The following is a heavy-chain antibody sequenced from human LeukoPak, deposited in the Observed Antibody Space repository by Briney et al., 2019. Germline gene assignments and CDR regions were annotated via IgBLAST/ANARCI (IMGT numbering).Heavy chain of an antibody. CDR3: VRGTGY. CDR2: ISSNGDNT. V-gene: IGHV3-64D*06. CDR1: GFTFSTYV. J-gene: IGHJ4*02. Sequence: PGGSLRLSCPVSGFTFSTYVMHWVRQAPGKGLEYVSAISSNGDNTYYADPVKGRFTISRDNSKNTLYLQMSSLRADDTAVYYCVRGTGYWGQGTLVTVSS.